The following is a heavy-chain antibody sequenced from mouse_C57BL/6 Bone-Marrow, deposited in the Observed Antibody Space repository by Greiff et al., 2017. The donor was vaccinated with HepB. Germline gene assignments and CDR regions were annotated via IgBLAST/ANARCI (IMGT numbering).Heavy chain of an antibody. D-gene: IGHD2-1*01. V-gene: IGHV5-6*01. CDR2: ISSGGSYT. J-gene: IGHJ2*01. Sequence: EVKLMESGGDLVKPGGSLKLSCAASGFTFSSYGMSWVRQTPDKRLEWVATISSGGSYTYYPDSVKGRFTISRDKAKNTLYLQMSSLKSEDTAMYYCARHRGNYGSYFDYWGQGTTLTVSS. CDR3: ARHRGNYGSYFDY. CDR1: GFTFSSYG.